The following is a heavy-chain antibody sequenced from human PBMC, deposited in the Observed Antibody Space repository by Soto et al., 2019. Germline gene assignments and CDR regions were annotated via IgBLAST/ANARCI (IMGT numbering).Heavy chain of an antibody. Sequence: GGSLRLSCASSGFTFSTYTMSWVRQAPGKGLEWVSVISGSGGSPSYADSVQGRFTISRDNPKNTLYLQMSGLRVEDTAMYYCAKARCSTTNCYVPDYWGQGTLVTVSS. CDR3: AKARCSTTNCYVPDY. CDR1: GFTFSTYT. V-gene: IGHV3-23*01. CDR2: ISGSGGSP. J-gene: IGHJ4*02. D-gene: IGHD2-2*01.